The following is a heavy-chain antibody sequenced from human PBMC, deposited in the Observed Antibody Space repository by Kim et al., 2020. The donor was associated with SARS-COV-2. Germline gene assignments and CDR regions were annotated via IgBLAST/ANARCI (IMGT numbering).Heavy chain of an antibody. CDR3: AREVLNNFDRFHYGMDV. Sequence: GGSLRLSCAASGFTFSSYGMHWVRQAPSKWLEWVAVIWYDGSNKYYADSVKGRFTISRDNSKNTLYLQMNSLRAEHTAVYYCAREVLNNFDRFHYGMDVWGQGNTVTVSS. D-gene: IGHD3-9*01. CDR1: GFTFSSYG. J-gene: IGHJ6*02. CDR2: IWYDGSNK. V-gene: IGHV3-33*01.